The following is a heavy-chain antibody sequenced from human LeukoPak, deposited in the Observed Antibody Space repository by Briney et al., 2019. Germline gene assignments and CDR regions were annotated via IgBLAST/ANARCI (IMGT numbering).Heavy chain of an antibody. D-gene: IGHD3-22*01. J-gene: IGHJ4*02. CDR2: ISYDGSNK. CDR1: GFTFSSYA. CDR3: AKDSTYYYDSSGYYYGAYFDY. V-gene: IGHV3-30*04. Sequence: GGSLRLSCAASGFTFSSYAMHWVRQAPGKGLEWVAVISYDGSNKYYADSVKGRFTISRDNSKNTLYLQMNSLRAEDTAVYYCAKDSTYYYDSSGYYYGAYFDYWGQGTLVTVSS.